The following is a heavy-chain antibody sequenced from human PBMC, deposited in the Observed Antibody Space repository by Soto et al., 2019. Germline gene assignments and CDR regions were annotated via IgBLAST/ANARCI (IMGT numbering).Heavy chain of an antibody. CDR3: ARGPPHSH. D-gene: IGHD2-21*01. V-gene: IGHV4-30-2*01. CDR2: IYHSGST. J-gene: IGHJ4*02. CDR1: GGSISSGGYS. Sequence: QLQLQESGSGLVKPSQTLSLTCAVSGGSISSGGYSWSWIRQPPGKGLEWIGYIYHSGSTYYNTYLRSRVTISVDRSKNQSSLKVSSVTAADTAVYYCARGPPHSHWGQGTLVTVSS.